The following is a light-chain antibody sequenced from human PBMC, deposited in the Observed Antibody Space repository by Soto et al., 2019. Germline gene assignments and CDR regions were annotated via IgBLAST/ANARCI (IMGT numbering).Light chain of an antibody. Sequence: SYELTQPPSVAVAPGQTAKITCGGDDIGSKSVHWYQHKPGQAPVLVVHDNDDRPSEIPARFSGSNSGNTASLTISGLQAEDEADYYCCSYAGSYTFDVFGTGTKLTVL. CDR3: CSYAGSYTFDV. J-gene: IGLJ1*01. CDR2: DND. V-gene: IGLV3-21*02. CDR1: DIGSKS.